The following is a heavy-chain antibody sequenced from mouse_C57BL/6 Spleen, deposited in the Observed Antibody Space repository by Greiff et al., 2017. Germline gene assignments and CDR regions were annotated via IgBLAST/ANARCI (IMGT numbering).Heavy chain of an antibody. CDR2: ISSGGSYT. D-gene: IGHD3-2*01. CDR3: ARQRHETGFAY. V-gene: IGHV5-6*02. J-gene: IGHJ3*01. CDR1: GFTFSSYG. Sequence: DVKLVESGGDLVKPGGSLKLSCAASGFTFSSYGMSWVRQTPDKRLEWVATISSGGSYTYYPDSVKGRFTISRDNAKNTLYLQMSSQKSEDTAVYYCARQRHETGFAYWGQGTLVTVSA.